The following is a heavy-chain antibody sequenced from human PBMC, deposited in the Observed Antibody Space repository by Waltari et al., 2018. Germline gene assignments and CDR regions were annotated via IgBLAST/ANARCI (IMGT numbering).Heavy chain of an antibody. CDR1: GGSFSGYY. CDR3: ARGKLLWFGEWHYFDY. J-gene: IGHJ4*02. D-gene: IGHD3-10*01. V-gene: IGHV4-34*01. CDR2: INHSGST. Sequence: QVQLQQWGAGLLKPSETLSLTCAVYGGSFSGYYWSWIRQPPGKGLEWIGEINHSGSTNDNPSLKRRVSISVDTSKHQCSLKLSSVTAADTAVYYCARGKLLWFGEWHYFDYWGQGTLVTVSS.